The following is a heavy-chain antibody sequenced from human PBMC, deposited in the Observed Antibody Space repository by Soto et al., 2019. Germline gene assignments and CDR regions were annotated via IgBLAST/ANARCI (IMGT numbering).Heavy chain of an antibody. D-gene: IGHD3-16*01. CDR2: ISGSGGST. J-gene: IGHJ3*02. V-gene: IGHV3-23*01. Sequence: GGSLRLSCAASGFTFSSYAMSWVRQAPGKGLEWVSAISGSGGSTYYADSVKGRFTISRDNSKNTLYLQMNSLRAEDTAVYYCAKDPPTYYDYIFLSPGPHWLAFDIWGQGTMVTVSS. CDR3: AKDPPTYYDYIFLSPGPHWLAFDI. CDR1: GFTFSSYA.